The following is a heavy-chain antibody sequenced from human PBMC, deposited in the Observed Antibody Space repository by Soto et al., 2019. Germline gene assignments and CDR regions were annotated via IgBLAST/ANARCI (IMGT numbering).Heavy chain of an antibody. J-gene: IGHJ5*02. CDR1: GYTLTNYG. D-gene: IGHD3-22*01. V-gene: IGHV1-18*01. CDR3: AVGVVVEKWFDP. CDR2: ISTYNGNT. Sequence: VQLVQSGAEVKKPGASVKVSCQASGYTLTNYGITWVRQAPGQGLEWMGWISTYNGNTNYAQKLQGRVTMTTDTSTGTAYMELRSLRSDDTAVYYCAVGVVVEKWFDPWGQGTLVTVSS.